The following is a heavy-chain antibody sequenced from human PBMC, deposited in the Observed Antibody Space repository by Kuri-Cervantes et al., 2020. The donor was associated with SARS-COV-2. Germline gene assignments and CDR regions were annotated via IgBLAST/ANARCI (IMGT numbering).Heavy chain of an antibody. D-gene: IGHD6-13*01. J-gene: IGHJ4*02. CDR3: AKDMSQQLALYYFDY. CDR2: IYSGGST. V-gene: IGHV3-53*05. CDR1: GFTVSSNY. Sequence: GGSLRLSCAASGFTVSSNYMSWVRQAPGKGLEWVSVIYSGGSTYYADSVKGRFTISRDNSKNSLYLQMNSLRAEVTALYYCAKDMSQQLALYYFDYWGQGTLVTVSS.